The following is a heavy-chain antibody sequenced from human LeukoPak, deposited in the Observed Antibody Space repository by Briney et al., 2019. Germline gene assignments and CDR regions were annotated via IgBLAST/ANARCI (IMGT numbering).Heavy chain of an antibody. Sequence: GGSLRLSCAASGFTFSSYGMHWVRQAPGKGLEWVAVIWYDGSNKYYADSVKGRFTISRDNSKNTLYLQMNSLRAEDTAVYYCARGNIVVVPAAISGYWFDPWGQGTLVTVSS. CDR2: IWYDGSNK. CDR1: GFTFSSYG. V-gene: IGHV3-33*01. CDR3: ARGNIVVVPAAISGYWFDP. J-gene: IGHJ5*02. D-gene: IGHD2-2*01.